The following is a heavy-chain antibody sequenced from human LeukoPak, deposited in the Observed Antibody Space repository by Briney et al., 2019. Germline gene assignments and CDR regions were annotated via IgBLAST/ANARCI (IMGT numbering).Heavy chain of an antibody. CDR3: AREDPGIAVAVDY. D-gene: IGHD6-19*01. J-gene: IGHJ4*02. CDR2: ISSSGSTI. Sequence: RGSLRLSCAASGFTFSSYEMNWVRQAPGKGLEWVSYISSSGSTIYYADSVKGRFTISRDNAKNSLYLQMNSLRAEDTAIYYCAREDPGIAVAVDYWGQGTLVTVSS. CDR1: GFTFSSYE. V-gene: IGHV3-48*03.